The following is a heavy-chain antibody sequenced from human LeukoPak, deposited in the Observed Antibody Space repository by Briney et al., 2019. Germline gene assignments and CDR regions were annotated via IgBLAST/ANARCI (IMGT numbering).Heavy chain of an antibody. D-gene: IGHD3-22*01. CDR3: AKVRGYDSSGYDY. J-gene: IGHJ4*02. CDR1: GFTLSSYA. CDR2: ISGSGGST. V-gene: IGHV3-23*01. Sequence: PGGSLRLSCAASGFTLSSYAMSWVRQAPGKGLEWVSAISGSGGSTYYADSVKGRFTITRDNSKNTLYLQMNSLRAEDTAVYYCAKVRGYDSSGYDYWGQGTLVTVSS.